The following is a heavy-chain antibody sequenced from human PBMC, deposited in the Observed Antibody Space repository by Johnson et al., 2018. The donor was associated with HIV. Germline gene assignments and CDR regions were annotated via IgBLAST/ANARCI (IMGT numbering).Heavy chain of an antibody. Sequence: QVQLVESGGGAVQPGRSPRLSCLVSGFTFTSSAMHWVRQAPGKGLEWVAVISPDGNNKNSADSVKGRFTISRDNSKNTVYLQMNSLRAEDTAVYYCARDGGSKGKGAFDMWGQGTLVTVSS. CDR1: GFTFTSSA. CDR2: ISPDGNNK. V-gene: IGHV3-30*14. D-gene: IGHD3-16*01. CDR3: ARDGGSKGKGAFDM. J-gene: IGHJ3*02.